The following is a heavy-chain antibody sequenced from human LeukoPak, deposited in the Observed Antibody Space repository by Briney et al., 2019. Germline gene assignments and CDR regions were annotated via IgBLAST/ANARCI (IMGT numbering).Heavy chain of an antibody. V-gene: IGHV3-11*04. CDR1: GFTFSDDY. CDR2: MSSTGSTI. D-gene: IGHD6-13*01. Sequence: GGSLRLSCEASGFTFSDDYMSWLRQPPGKGLEWVSYMSSTGSTIFYADSVKGRLTISRANAKSSVYLQMNSLRAEDPAVYYCARETYSSSWYGYYYYYMDVWGKGTTVTVSS. CDR3: ARETYSSSWYGYYYYYMDV. J-gene: IGHJ6*03.